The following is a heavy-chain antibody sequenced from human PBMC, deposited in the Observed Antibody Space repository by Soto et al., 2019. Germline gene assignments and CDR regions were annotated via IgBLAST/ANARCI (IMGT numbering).Heavy chain of an antibody. V-gene: IGHV4-59*01. CDR3: ARGGTALDY. CDR1: GGSISSYY. CDR2: IYYSGST. J-gene: IGHJ4*02. Sequence: QVQLQESGPGLVKPSETLSLTCTVSGGSISSYYWSWIRQPPGKGLEWIGYIYYSGSTNYNPSLKRRATMSVDTSKNQFSLKLSSVTAADTAVYYCARGGTALDYWGQGTLVTVSS.